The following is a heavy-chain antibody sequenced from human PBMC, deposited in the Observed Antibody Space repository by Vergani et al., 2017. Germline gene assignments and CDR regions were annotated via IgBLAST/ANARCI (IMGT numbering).Heavy chain of an antibody. Sequence: QVQLQESGPGLVKPSETLTLTCDVSDSSIMTNPYWGWFRQSPGKGLEWIGCIHHSGDTHYNSSLTSRVSISIVSSSKFSLSLTSVTAEDTAIYYCARHRGSGGFFPSSYFYGMDVWGHGTTVTVSS. J-gene: IGHJ6*02. CDR3: ARHRGSGGFFPSSYFYGMDV. CDR1: DSSIMTNPY. D-gene: IGHD3-10*01. V-gene: IGHV4-38-2*01. CDR2: IHHSGDT.